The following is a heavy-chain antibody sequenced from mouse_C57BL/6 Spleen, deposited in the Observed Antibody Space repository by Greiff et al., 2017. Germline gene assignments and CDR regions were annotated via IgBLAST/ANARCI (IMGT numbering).Heavy chain of an antibody. D-gene: IGHD1-1*02. Sequence: QVQLKESGAELVKPGASVKISCKASGYAFSSYWMNWVKQRPGKGLEWIGQIYPGDGDTNYNGKFKGKATLTADKSSSTAYMQLSSLTSEDSAVYFCARGDYSAYWGQGTLSLSLQ. CDR3: ARGDYSAY. J-gene: IGHJ3*01. V-gene: IGHV1-80*01. CDR1: GYAFSSYW. CDR2: IYPGDGDT.